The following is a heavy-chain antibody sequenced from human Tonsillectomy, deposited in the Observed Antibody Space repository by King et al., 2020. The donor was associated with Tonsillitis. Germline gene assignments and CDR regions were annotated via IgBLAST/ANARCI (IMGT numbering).Heavy chain of an antibody. Sequence: QLQVSGPGLVKPSETLSVSCTVSGGSITSYYWTWIRQPPGKGLEWIGYIYYTWDTNYNSSLKSRATMSLDTSKNQFSLKLSSVTAADTAVYYFARGNSSGSYYDCWGQGTLVTVSS. CDR3: ARGNSSGSYYDC. CDR1: GGSITSYY. D-gene: IGHD1-7*01. J-gene: IGHJ4*02. V-gene: IGHV4-59*01. CDR2: IYYTWDT.